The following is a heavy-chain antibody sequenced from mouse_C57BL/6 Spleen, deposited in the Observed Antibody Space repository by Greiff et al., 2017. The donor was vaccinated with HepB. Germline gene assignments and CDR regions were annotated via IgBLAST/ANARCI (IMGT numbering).Heavy chain of an antibody. V-gene: IGHV5-17*01. D-gene: IGHD3-2*02. CDR2: ISSGSSTI. Sequence: EVQVVESGGGLVKPGGSLKLSCAASGFTFSDYGMHWVRQAPEKGLEWVAYISSGSSTIYYADTVKGRFTISRDNAKNTLFLQMTSLRSEDTAMYYCARKEGQLRLPYYAMDYWGQGTSVTVSS. J-gene: IGHJ4*01. CDR1: GFTFSDYG. CDR3: ARKEGQLRLPYYAMDY.